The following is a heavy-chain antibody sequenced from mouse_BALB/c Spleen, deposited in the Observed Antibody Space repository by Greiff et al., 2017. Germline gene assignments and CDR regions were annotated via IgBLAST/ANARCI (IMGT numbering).Heavy chain of an antibody. CDR3: ARYYYGSSYRGGTYFDY. D-gene: IGHD1-1*01. CDR1: GYTFTNYW. CDR2: IYPGGGYT. J-gene: IGHJ2*01. Sequence: QVQLKQSGAELVRPGTSVKISCKASGYTFTNYWLGWVKQRPGHGLEWIGDIYPGGGYTNYNEKFKGKATLTADTSSSTAYMQLSSLTSEDSAVYFCARYYYGSSYRGGTYFDYWGQGTTLTVSS. V-gene: IGHV1-63*02.